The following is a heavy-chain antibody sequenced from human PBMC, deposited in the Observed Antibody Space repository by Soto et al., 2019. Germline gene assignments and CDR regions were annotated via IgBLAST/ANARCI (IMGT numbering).Heavy chain of an antibody. J-gene: IGHJ6*02. CDR3: TTSGDSGYDPYYYYGMDV. CDR1: GFTFSNAW. D-gene: IGHD5-12*01. V-gene: IGHV3-15*07. CDR2: IKSKTDGGTT. Sequence: GGSLRLSCAASGFTFSNAWMNWVRQAPGKGLEWVGRIKSKTDGGTTDYAAPVKGRFTISRDDSKNTLYLQMNSLKTEDTAVYYCTTSGDSGYDPYYYYGMDVWGQGTTVTVSS.